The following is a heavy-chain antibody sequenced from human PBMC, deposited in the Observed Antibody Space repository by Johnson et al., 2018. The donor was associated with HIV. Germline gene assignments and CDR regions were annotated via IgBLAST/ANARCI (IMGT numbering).Heavy chain of an antibody. V-gene: IGHV3-66*02. D-gene: IGHD1-7*01. J-gene: IGHJ3*02. CDR3: ARARDWNYGDI. CDR2: IYSGGSP. Sequence: VQLLESGGGLVQPGGSLRLSCAASGFTVSSNYMSWVRQAPGKGLEWVSVIYSGGSPYYADSVKGRFTISRDNSKNTLYLQMNSLRAEDTAVYYCARARDWNYGDIWGQGTMVTVSS. CDR1: GFTVSSNY.